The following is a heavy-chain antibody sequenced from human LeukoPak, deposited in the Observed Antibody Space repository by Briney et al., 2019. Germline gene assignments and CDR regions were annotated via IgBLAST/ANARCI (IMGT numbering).Heavy chain of an antibody. J-gene: IGHJ6*02. D-gene: IGHD4-11*01. CDR1: GGSISSYY. CDR2: IYYSGST. Sequence: SETLSLTCTVSGGSISSYYWSWIRQPPGKGLEWIGYIYYSGSTNYNPSLKSRVTISVDTSKNQFSLKLGSVTAADTAVYYCARAGYSNYGYYYGMDVWGQGTTVTVSS. CDR3: ARAGYSNYGYYYGMDV. V-gene: IGHV4-59*01.